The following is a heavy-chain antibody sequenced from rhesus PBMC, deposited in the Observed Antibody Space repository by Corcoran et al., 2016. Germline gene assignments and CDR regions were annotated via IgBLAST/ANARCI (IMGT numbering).Heavy chain of an antibody. V-gene: IGHV4-169*01. D-gene: IGHD6-25*01. CDR3: ARLPGNGPFDY. J-gene: IGHJ4*01. CDR1: GASISSNY. Sequence: QLQLQESGPGLVKPSETLSVTCGVSGASISSNYWNWMRQPPGKGLERSGRIYGRGDSAYYSPSRESRVTLSVHTSKNQVSLNLSSVTAADTAVYYCARLPGNGPFDYWGQGVLVTVSS. CDR2: IYGRGDSA.